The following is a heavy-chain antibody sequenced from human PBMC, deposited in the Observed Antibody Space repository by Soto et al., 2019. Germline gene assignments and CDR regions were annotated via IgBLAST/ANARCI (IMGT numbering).Heavy chain of an antibody. V-gene: IGHV4-30-2*01. CDR3: AGDYGSGSYRFDY. CDR1: GGSISSGDFS. J-gene: IGHJ4*02. Sequence: QLQLQESGSGLVQPSQTLFLTCAVSGGSISSGDFSWSWIRQPPGKGLEWIGYIYHTGTTTYNPSLKSRVTIPLHRSNNQFSLMLSSVTAADTAVYYCAGDYGSGSYRFDYWGQGTLVTVSS. D-gene: IGHD3-10*01. CDR2: IYHTGTT.